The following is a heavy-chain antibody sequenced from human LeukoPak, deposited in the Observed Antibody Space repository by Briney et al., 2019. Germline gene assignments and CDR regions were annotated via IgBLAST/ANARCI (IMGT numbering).Heavy chain of an antibody. CDR2: FSGSGGST. CDR3: ASVAVAGYFDS. CDR1: EFILSNYA. J-gene: IGHJ4*02. D-gene: IGHD6-19*01. V-gene: IGHV3-23*01. Sequence: GGSLRLSCAASEFILSNYAMSWVREAPGKGLEWVSDFSGSGGSTYYADSVKGRLTISRDNSKNTLYLQMNSLRAEDTAVYYCASVAVAGYFDSWGQGTLVTV.